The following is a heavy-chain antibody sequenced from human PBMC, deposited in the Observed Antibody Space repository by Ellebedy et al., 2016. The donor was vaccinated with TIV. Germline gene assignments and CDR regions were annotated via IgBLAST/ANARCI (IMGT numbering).Heavy chain of an antibody. D-gene: IGHD5-18*01. J-gene: IGHJ4*02. V-gene: IGHV3-23*01. Sequence: GESLKISCAASGFSSSSYAMSWLRQAPGNGLQWVSSISGSGGSTYYADSVKDRFTVSRDNSKNTLNLQMHSLRAEDTAVYYCEKDRTPGDGYWVFDQWGQGTLVTVSS. CDR3: EKDRTPGDGYWVFDQ. CDR1: GFSSSSYA. CDR2: ISGSGGST.